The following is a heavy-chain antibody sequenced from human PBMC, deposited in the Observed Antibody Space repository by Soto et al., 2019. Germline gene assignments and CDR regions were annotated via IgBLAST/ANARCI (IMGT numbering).Heavy chain of an antibody. Sequence: SETLSLTCTVSGYSISSGYWWTWVRQAPGKGLEWIGEMYGSGSTNYNPSLKSRVTILLDNSKNQFFLKLTSVIAADTAVYYCARSGRYNIDYWGQGALVTVSS. CDR2: MYGSGST. V-gene: IGHV4-4*02. CDR1: GYSISSGYW. CDR3: ARSGRYNIDY. J-gene: IGHJ4*02. D-gene: IGHD1-26*01.